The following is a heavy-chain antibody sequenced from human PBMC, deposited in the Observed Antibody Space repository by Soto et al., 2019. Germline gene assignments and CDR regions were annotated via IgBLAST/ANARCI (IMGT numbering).Heavy chain of an antibody. CDR2: IKQDGSEK. Sequence: GGSLRLSCAASGFTFSNYWMSWVRQAPGKGLEWVANIKQDGSEKYYVDSVKGLFTISRDNAKNSLYLQMHSLRAEDTSVYYYARLVRHYYDGSGYWVYWAQGTPVTVSS. D-gene: IGHD3-22*01. J-gene: IGHJ4*02. CDR1: GFTFSNYW. CDR3: ARLVRHYYDGSGYWVY. V-gene: IGHV3-7*01.